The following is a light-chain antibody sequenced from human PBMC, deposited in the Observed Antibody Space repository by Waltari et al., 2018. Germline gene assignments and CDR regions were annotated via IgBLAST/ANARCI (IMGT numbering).Light chain of an antibody. Sequence: QSALTQPRSVSGSPGQSVTISCTGTSSDVGGYDYVSWYRHHPGKAPQVMIYEVTKRTSGGPYRFSGSRSGNTASLTISGLQADDEATYYCCSYAGTYTYVLFGGGTKLTVL. V-gene: IGLV2-11*01. CDR3: CSYAGTYTYVL. CDR1: SSDVGGYDY. CDR2: EVT. J-gene: IGLJ2*01.